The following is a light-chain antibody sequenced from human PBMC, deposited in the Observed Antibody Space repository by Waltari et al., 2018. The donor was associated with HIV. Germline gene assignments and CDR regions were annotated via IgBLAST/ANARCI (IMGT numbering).Light chain of an antibody. CDR2: DASRVSGVPSRC. Sequence: TQLTQSPSSLSALIGDTATITCRASQDIDSAVAWYQQQPGNAPKLLIYDASRVSGVPSRCRLEGLVPSRFGGSGSDTEFTLTISSVQPDDFATYYCQQYKSCPWTFGQGTKVDLK. CDR1: QDIDSA. CDR3: QQYKSCPWT. V-gene: IGKV1-13*02. J-gene: IGKJ1*01.